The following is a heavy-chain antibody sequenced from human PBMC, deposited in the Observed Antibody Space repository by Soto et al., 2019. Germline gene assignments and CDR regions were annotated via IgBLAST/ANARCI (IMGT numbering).Heavy chain of an antibody. J-gene: IGHJ6*02. CDR3: ARGGYSYGYYYYYGMDV. CDR2: ISAYNGNT. Sequence: GASVKVSCKASGYTFTSYGISWVRQATGQGLEWVGWISAYNGNTNYAQKLQGRVTMTTDTSTSTAYMELRSLRSDDTAVYYCARGGYSYGYYYYYGMDVWGQGTTVTVSS. CDR1: GYTFTSYG. V-gene: IGHV1-18*04. D-gene: IGHD5-18*01.